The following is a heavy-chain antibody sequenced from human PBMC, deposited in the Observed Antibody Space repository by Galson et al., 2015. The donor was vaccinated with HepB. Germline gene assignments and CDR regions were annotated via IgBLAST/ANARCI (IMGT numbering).Heavy chain of an antibody. J-gene: IGHJ4*02. CDR3: ARDRMSGGRFGEISSY. D-gene: IGHD3-10*01. V-gene: IGHV3-21*01. CDR2: ITPSSNNM. Sequence: SLRLSCAASGFTFSTYSMNWVRQAPGKGLEWVSFITPSSNNMYYADSVKGRFSISRDNAENSLYLQMHSLRAEDTAVYYCARDRMSGGRFGEISSYWGQGTLVTVSS. CDR1: GFTFSTYS.